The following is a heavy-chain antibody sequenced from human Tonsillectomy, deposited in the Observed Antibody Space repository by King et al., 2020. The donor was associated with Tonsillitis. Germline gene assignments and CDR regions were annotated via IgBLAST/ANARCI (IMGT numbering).Heavy chain of an antibody. Sequence: VQLVQSGAEVKKPGSSVKVSCKASGGTFSSYAFSWVRQAPGQGLEWMGGIIPIFGTANYAQKFQGRVTITADESTSTAYMELSSLRSEDTAVYCCARDYTDYYDSSGYQPGGYWGQGTLVTVSS. V-gene: IGHV1-69*01. D-gene: IGHD3-22*01. CDR1: GGTFSSYA. CDR2: IIPIFGTA. CDR3: ARDYTDYYDSSGYQPGGY. J-gene: IGHJ4*02.